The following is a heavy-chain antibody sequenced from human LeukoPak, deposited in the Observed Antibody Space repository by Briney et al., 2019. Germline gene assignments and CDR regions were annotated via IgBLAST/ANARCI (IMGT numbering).Heavy chain of an antibody. CDR1: GGSISSGGYY. CDR3: ARDSLSAGSRFAFDI. J-gene: IGHJ3*02. V-gene: IGHV4-31*03. D-gene: IGHD2-2*01. CDR2: IYYSGST. Sequence: PSETLSLTCTVSGGSISSGGYYWSWIRQHPGKGLEWIGYIYYSGSTYYNPSLKSRVTISVDTSKNQFSLKLSSVTAADTVVYYCARDSLSAGSRFAFDIWGQGTMVTVSS.